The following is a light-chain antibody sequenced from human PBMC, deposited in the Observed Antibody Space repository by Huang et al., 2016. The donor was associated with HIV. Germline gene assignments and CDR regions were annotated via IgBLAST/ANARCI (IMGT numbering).Light chain of an antibody. V-gene: IGKV3-15*01. CDR3: HQYSYRNT. Sequence: EVEMTQSPATLSVSPGERVTLSCMASQSISSSLAWFQHKPGQAPRLVIYGASTTATCIPARFSGSGSGTEFTLTINSLQSEDFAVYYCHQYSYRNTFGQGTKLEIK. CDR1: QSISSS. J-gene: IGKJ2*01. CDR2: GAS.